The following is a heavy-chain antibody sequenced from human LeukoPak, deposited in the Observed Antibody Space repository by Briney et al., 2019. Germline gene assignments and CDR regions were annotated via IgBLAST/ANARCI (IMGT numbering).Heavy chain of an antibody. CDR1: GSIFTSYW. CDR3: ARPGGGSRDGYKVGYFDY. CDR2: IYPGDSDT. J-gene: IGHJ4*02. V-gene: IGHV5-51*07. Sequence: GASLQISCKGSGSIFTSYWIGWVQQLPGKGVKWMGIIYPGDSDTRYSPSFQGQVTISADKSISTAYLQWSSLKASDTAMYYCARPGGGSRDGYKVGYFDYWGQGTLVTVSS. D-gene: IGHD5-24*01.